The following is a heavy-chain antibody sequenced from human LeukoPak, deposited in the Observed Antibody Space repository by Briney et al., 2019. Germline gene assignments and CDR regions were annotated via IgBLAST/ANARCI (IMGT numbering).Heavy chain of an antibody. J-gene: IGHJ4*02. CDR2: IYYSGST. CDR1: GGSISSYY. D-gene: IGHD2-2*03. CDR3: ARHPNGYCSSTSCYSFDY. Sequence: SETLSLTCTVSGGSISSYYWSWIRQPPGKGLEWIGYIYYSGSTNYNPSLKSRVTISVDTSKNQFSLKLSSVTAADTAVYYCARHPNGYCSSTSCYSFDYWGQGTLVTVSS. V-gene: IGHV4-59*08.